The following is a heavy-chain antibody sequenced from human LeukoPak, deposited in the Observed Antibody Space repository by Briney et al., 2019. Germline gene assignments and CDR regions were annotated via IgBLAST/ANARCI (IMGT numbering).Heavy chain of an antibody. CDR1: GFTFSSYA. J-gene: IGHJ3*02. Sequence: PGGSLRLSCAASGFTFSSYAMSWVRQAPGKGLEWVSAISGSGGSTYYADSVKGRFTISRDNSKNTLYLQMNSLRAEDSAVYYCAKTHCSSDYCYQPDAFDIWGQGTMVAVSS. CDR3: AKTHCSSDYCYQPDAFDI. CDR2: ISGSGGST. V-gene: IGHV3-23*01. D-gene: IGHD2-15*01.